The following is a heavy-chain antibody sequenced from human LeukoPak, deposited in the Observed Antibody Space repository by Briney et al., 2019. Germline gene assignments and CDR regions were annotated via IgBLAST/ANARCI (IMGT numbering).Heavy chain of an antibody. Sequence: PGGSLRLSCAASGFTFSSYSMNWVRQAPGKGLEWVSSISSSSSYIYYADSVKGRFTISRDNAKNSLYLQMNSLRAEDTAVYYCAREAYDSSGYYRESDYWGQGTLVTVSS. CDR2: ISSSSSYI. D-gene: IGHD3-22*01. J-gene: IGHJ4*02. CDR1: GFTFSSYS. V-gene: IGHV3-21*01. CDR3: AREAYDSSGYYRESDY.